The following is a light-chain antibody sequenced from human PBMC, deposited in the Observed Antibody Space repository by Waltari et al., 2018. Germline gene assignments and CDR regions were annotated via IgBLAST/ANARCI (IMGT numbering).Light chain of an antibody. V-gene: IGLV2-8*01. CDR1: NSAVGAYNY. J-gene: IGLJ1*01. CDR3: SSYAHNNHFV. CDR2: EVT. Sequence: QSVLTQPPSATGSPGQSVTISCTGTNSAVGAYNYVSWYQQHPGKVPKLLIYEVTKRPSGVPARFSGSKSVNTASLTVSGLQADDEADYYCSSYAHNNHFVFGTGTKVTVL.